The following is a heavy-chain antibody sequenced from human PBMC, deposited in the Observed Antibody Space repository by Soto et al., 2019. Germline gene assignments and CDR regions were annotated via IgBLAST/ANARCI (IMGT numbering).Heavy chain of an antibody. CDR2: ISAYNGNT. CDR1: GYTFTSYG. Sequence: WASVKVSCKASGYTFTSYGISWVRQAPGQGLEWMGWISAYNGNTNYAQKLQGRVTMTTDTSTSTAYMELRSLRSDDTAVYYCAREWSTMVRGVLENWFDPWGQGTLVTVSA. CDR3: AREWSTMVRGVLENWFDP. V-gene: IGHV1-18*01. D-gene: IGHD3-10*01. J-gene: IGHJ5*02.